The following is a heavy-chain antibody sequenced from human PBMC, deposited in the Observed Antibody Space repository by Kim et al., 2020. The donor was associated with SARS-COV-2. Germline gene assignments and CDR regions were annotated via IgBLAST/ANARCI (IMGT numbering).Heavy chain of an antibody. CDR2: IKEDGSEK. D-gene: IGHD2-15*01. CDR1: GFTFSAHW. Sequence: GGSLRLSCAASGFTFSAHWLSWARQAPGKGLEWVANIKEDGSEKFYVDSVKGRFTVSRDNAKNSLYLQITSLRVEDTAVYYCVGSGGGSTWGQGPLDTVSS. V-gene: IGHV3-7*01. CDR3: VGSGGGST. J-gene: IGHJ5*02.